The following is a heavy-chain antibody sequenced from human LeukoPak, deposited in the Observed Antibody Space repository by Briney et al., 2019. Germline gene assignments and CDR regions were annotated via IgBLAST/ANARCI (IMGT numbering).Heavy chain of an antibody. J-gene: IGHJ3*02. CDR1: GFTFSSYA. Sequence: GGSLRLSCAASGFTFSSYAMSWVRQAPGKGLEWVSAISDSGGSTYYADSVKGRFTISRDNSKNTLYLQMNSLRAEDTAVYYCAKDGGGPHAFDIWGQGTMVTVSS. D-gene: IGHD3-16*01. V-gene: IGHV3-23*01. CDR3: AKDGGGPHAFDI. CDR2: ISDSGGST.